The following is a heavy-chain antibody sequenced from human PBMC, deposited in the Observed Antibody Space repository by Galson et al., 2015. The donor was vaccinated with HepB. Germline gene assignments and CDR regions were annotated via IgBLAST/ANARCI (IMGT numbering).Heavy chain of an antibody. CDR3: AKVAYEYSGKYWGFDH. J-gene: IGHJ4*02. CDR1: GFNFDHYA. V-gene: IGHV3-23*01. CDR2: ISYSGTTT. D-gene: IGHD5-12*01. Sequence: SLRLSCAASGFNFDHYAITWVRQAPGKGLECVSGISYSGTTTHYADSVKGRFTISRDNSKKTLFLQMNSLRVEDTALYYCAKVAYEYSGKYWGFDHWGQGALVTVSS.